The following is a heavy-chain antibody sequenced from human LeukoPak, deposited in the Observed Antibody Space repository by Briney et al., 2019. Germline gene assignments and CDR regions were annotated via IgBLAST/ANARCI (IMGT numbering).Heavy chain of an antibody. J-gene: IGHJ5*02. V-gene: IGHV4-34*01. D-gene: IGHD2-2*01. CDR3: AREALVPTSRIHCRSTSCHRGRPKNWFDP. CDR1: GGSFSGYY. Sequence: PSETLSLTCAVYGGSFSGYYWSWIRQPPGKGLEWIGEINHSGSTNYNPSLKSRVTISVDTSKNQFSLKLSSVTAADTAVYYCAREALVPTSRIHCRSTSCHRGRPKNWFDPWGQGTLVTVSS. CDR2: INHSGST.